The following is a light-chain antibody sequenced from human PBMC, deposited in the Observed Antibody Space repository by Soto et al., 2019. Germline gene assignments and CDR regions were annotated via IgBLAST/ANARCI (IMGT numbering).Light chain of an antibody. CDR3: QQSYDTPYT. Sequence: DIQMTQSPSSLSASVGDRVTITCRASQSISTYLNWFQQKPGKAPKLLIYAASSLQSGVPSRFSGGGSGTDFTLTITSLQPEDFATYSCQQSYDTPYTFGQGTQLAIK. CDR2: AAS. J-gene: IGKJ2*01. V-gene: IGKV1-39*01. CDR1: QSISTY.